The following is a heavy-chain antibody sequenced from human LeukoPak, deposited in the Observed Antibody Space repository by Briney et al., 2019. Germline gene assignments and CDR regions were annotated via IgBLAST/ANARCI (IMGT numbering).Heavy chain of an antibody. CDR3: AKDPPSDGGYPSNYFDY. J-gene: IGHJ4*02. CDR1: GGSISSYY. Sequence: SETLSLTCTVSGGSISSYYWSWIRQPPGKGLEWIGYMSYSGSTNYNPSLKSRVTMSINTSKNQFSLRLSSVTAADTAVYYCAKDPPSDGGYPSNYFDYWGQGTLVTVSS. CDR2: MSYSGST. V-gene: IGHV4-59*01. D-gene: IGHD5-12*01.